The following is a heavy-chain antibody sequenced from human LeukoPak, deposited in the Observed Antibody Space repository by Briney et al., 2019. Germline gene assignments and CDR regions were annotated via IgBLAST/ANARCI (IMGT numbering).Heavy chain of an antibody. CDR3: AKELASRVVVITYAY. CDR1: GFTFSSYG. CDR2: ISDSSGST. J-gene: IGHJ4*02. D-gene: IGHD3-22*01. Sequence: GGSLRLSCEASGFTFSSYGMSWVRQAPGEGLEWVSGISDSSGSTYYADSVKGRFTISRDNSKNTLYLQMNSLRAEDTAVYYCAKELASRVVVITYAYWGQGTLVTVSS. V-gene: IGHV3-23*01.